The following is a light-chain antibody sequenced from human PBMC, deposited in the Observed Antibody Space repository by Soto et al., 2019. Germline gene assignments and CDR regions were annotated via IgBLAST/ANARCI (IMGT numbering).Light chain of an antibody. J-gene: IGKJ5*01. Sequence: EIVMTQSPATLSVSPGERATLSCRASQSISSSLAWYQQKPGQAPRLLIYGASTRATGIPARFSGSGSGTEFTLTISSLQSEDFAIYYCQQRKSWPPLTFGQGTRLEIK. CDR2: GAS. V-gene: IGKV3-15*01. CDR1: QSISSS. CDR3: QQRKSWPPLT.